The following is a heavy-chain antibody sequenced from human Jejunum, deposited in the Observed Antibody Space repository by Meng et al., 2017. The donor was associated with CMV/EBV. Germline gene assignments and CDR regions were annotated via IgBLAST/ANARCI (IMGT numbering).Heavy chain of an antibody. CDR2: LSGSGSYI. D-gene: IGHD1-1*01. J-gene: IGHJ3*02. V-gene: IGHV3-21*01. Sequence: SAASGFSFSDYAMNWLRQAAGKGLEWVSSLSGSGSYIYYADSVQGRFTISRANAQNSLFLQMSSLTVEATAVYYCAREDWNVALDIWGQGTVVTVSS. CDR3: AREDWNVALDI. CDR1: GFSFSDYA.